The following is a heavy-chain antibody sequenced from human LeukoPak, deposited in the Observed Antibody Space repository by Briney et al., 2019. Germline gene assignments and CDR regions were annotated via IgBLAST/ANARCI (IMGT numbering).Heavy chain of an antibody. V-gene: IGHV3-23*01. D-gene: IGHD2-2*01. J-gene: IGHJ4*02. CDR1: GFTFSSYA. CDR3: AKGFAYQLPHSTFDY. CDR2: ISGSGGST. Sequence: GGSLRLCCAASGFTFSSYAMSWVRQAAGKGLEWVSAISGSGGSTYYADSVKGRFTISRDNSKNTLYLQMNSLRAEDTAVYYCAKGFAYQLPHSTFDYWGQGTLVTVSS.